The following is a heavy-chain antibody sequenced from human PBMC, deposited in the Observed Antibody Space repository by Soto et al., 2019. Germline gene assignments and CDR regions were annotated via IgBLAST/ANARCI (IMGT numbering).Heavy chain of an antibody. D-gene: IGHD5-18*01. V-gene: IGHV3-21*01. CDR1: GFTFSSYS. J-gene: IGHJ6*03. CDR3: ARDQGYSYGYLGYYYYYMDV. CDR2: ISSSSSYI. Sequence: GGSLRLSCAASGFTFSSYSMNWVRQAPGKGLEWVSSISSSSSYIYYADSVKGRFTISRDNAKNSLYLQMNSLRAEDTAVYYCARDQGYSYGYLGYYYYYMDVWGKGTTVTVSS.